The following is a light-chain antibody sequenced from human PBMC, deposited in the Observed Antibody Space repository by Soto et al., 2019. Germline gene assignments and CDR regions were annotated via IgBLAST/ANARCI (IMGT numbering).Light chain of an antibody. Sequence: EIVLTQSPGTLSLSPWERATLSCKTSQSDGSNFVAWYQQKPGQAPRLLIYASVNRATGIPDRFSGSGSGTDFTLTISRLEPEDFAVYYCQQYNNWPPITFGQGTRLEIK. CDR3: QQYNNWPPIT. CDR2: ASV. J-gene: IGKJ5*01. V-gene: IGKV3-20*01. CDR1: QSDGSNF.